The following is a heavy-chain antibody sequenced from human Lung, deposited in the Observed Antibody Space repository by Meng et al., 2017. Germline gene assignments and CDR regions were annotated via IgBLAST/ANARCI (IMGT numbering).Heavy chain of an antibody. Sequence: GSGVALVGPAGSLFRACAASGFTQRSAWMSWVQQQNGTTNKKKKKKKKQTDGETADYAAPVKGRFTISRDDSQNTLYLQMNSLKTEDTAVYYCQWLSTHPPDQWGQGTLVTVSS. V-gene: IGHV3-15*02. CDR2: KKKQTDGETA. D-gene: IGHD3-22*01. J-gene: IGHJ4*01. CDR1: GFTQRSAW. CDR3: QWLSTHPPDQ.